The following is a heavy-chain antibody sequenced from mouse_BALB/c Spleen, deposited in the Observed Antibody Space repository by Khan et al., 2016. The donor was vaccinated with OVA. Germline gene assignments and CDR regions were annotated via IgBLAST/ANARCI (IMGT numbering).Heavy chain of an antibody. J-gene: IGHJ2*01. Sequence: QIQFVQSGAELAKPAASVKLSCKASGYTFINYWILWVKQRPGQGLVWIGYFIPSTGYTEYNQNFKDKATLTADKSSSPAYMQLSSLTSEDSAVYYCARRGLRWDFDYWGQGTTLTVSS. CDR3: ARRGLRWDFDY. D-gene: IGHD1-1*01. CDR2: FIPSTGYT. CDR1: GYTFINYW. V-gene: IGHV1-7*01.